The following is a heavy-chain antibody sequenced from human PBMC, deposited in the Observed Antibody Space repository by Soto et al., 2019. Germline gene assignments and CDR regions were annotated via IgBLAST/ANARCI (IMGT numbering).Heavy chain of an antibody. Sequence: SLTCTVSGGSVSSYYWSWIRQPPGKGLEWIGYISYSGSTNYNPSLKSRVTISLDTSTNHFSLKLSSVTAADTAVYYCARHGTLTNLDYWGLGTRVTVCS. CDR2: ISYSGST. J-gene: IGHJ4*02. D-gene: IGHD3-9*01. CDR1: GGSVSSYY. CDR3: ARHGTLTNLDY. V-gene: IGHV4-59*02.